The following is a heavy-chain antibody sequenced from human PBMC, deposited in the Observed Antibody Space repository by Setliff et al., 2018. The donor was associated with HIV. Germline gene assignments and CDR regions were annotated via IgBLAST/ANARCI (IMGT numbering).Heavy chain of an antibody. CDR3: AREPAAGAYYFDY. J-gene: IGHJ4*02. V-gene: IGHV4-59*01. D-gene: IGHD6-13*01. CDR1: GGSITGYY. Sequence: PSETLSLTCTVSGGSITGYYWSWIRQPPGKGMEWIGYIYYNGGTNYNPSLKSRVTMLVDTSENHFTLKLTSVTAADTAMYYCAREPAAGAYYFDYWGQGTLVTVSS. CDR2: IYYNGGT.